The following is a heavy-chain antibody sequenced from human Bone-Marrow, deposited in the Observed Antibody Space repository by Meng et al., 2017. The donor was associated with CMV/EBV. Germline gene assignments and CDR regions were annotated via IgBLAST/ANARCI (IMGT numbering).Heavy chain of an antibody. CDR2: ISGSGSTI. D-gene: IGHD3-3*01. CDR1: GFTFSDHY. J-gene: IGHJ6*02. V-gene: IGHV3-11*01. Sequence: GESLKISCAASGFTFSDHYMSWIRQAPGKGLEWLSYISGSGSTIYYADSVKGRFTISRDNAKNSLYLQMNSLRAEDTAVYYCARGSGIFGVVIFPQHYGMDVWGQGTTVTVSS. CDR3: ARGSGIFGVVIFPQHYGMDV.